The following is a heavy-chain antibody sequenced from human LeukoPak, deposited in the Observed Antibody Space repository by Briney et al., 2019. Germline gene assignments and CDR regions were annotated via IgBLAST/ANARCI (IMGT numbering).Heavy chain of an antibody. CDR1: GYSISSGYY. J-gene: IGHJ4*02. Sequence: SETLSLTCAVSGYSISSGYYWGWIRQPPGKGLEWIGSIYHSGSTYYNPSLKSRVTISVDTSKNQFSLKLSSVTAADTAVYYCARHVLLGNSFHYFDYWGQGTLVTVSS. CDR3: ARHVLLGNSFHYFDY. V-gene: IGHV4-38-2*01. D-gene: IGHD4-23*01. CDR2: IYHSGST.